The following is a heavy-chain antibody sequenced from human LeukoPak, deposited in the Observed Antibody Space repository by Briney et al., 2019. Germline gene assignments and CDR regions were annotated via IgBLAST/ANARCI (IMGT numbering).Heavy chain of an antibody. V-gene: IGHV3-23*01. CDR1: GFTFSNYA. Sequence: PGGSLRLSCAASGFTFSNYAMSWVRQAPGKRLEWVSAISGSGGSTNYVDSVKGRFTISRDNSKNTLYLQMNGLRVEDTALYYCAKDPRITKNYYYYYMDVWGKGTTVTVSS. CDR2: ISGSGGST. D-gene: IGHD3-3*01. CDR3: AKDPRITKNYYYYYMDV. J-gene: IGHJ6*03.